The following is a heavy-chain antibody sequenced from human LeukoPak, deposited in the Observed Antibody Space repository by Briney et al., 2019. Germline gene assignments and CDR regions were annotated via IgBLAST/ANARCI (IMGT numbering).Heavy chain of an antibody. CDR3: AREVGATGNFDY. CDR1: GGSISSYY. CDR2: IYYSGST. V-gene: IGHV4-59*01. Sequence: PSETLSLTCTVSGGSISSYYWSWIRQPPGKGLEWIGYIYYSGSTNYNPSLKSRVTISVDTSKNQFSLKLSSVTAADTAVYYCAREVGATGNFDYWGQGTLVTVSP. J-gene: IGHJ4*02. D-gene: IGHD1-26*01.